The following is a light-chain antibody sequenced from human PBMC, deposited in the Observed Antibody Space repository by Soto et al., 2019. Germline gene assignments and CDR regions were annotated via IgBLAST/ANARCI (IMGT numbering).Light chain of an antibody. CDR3: RQYDTYST. CDR1: QNIRSW. J-gene: IGKJ4*01. V-gene: IGKV1-5*03. Sequence: DIQMTQSPSTLSASVGDRVTITCRASQNIRSWLAWYQQKPGKATKLLIYEASNLPSGVPSRFSGSRSRTEFTLTISSLQPDDFATYYCRQYDTYSTFGGGTRVEI. CDR2: EAS.